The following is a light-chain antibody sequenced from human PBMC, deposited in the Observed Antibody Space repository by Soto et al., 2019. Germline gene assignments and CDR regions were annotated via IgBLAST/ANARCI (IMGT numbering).Light chain of an antibody. CDR2: DAS. Sequence: DIQMTQSPSSLSASVGDRVTITCQASQDISASLHWFQPKPGQAPKLLFHDASSLERGVPSRFSESAHGTDFTFTISSLQPEDVGTYDCQQFDESQFTFGPGTKVDI. V-gene: IGKV1-33*01. CDR3: QQFDESQFT. CDR1: QDISAS. J-gene: IGKJ3*01.